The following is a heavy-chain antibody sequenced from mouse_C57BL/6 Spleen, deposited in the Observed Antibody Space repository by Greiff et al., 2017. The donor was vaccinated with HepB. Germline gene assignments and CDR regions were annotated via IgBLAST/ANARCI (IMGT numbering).Heavy chain of an antibody. Sequence: VQRVESGPGLVAPSQSLSITCTVSGFSLTSYGVHWVRQPPGKGLEWLVVIWSDGSTTYNSALKSRLSISKDNSKSQVFLKMNSLQTDDTAMYYCASSTVVATDYAMDYWGQGTSVTVSS. D-gene: IGHD1-1*01. CDR3: ASSTVVATDYAMDY. CDR2: IWSDGST. V-gene: IGHV2-6*03. CDR1: GFSLTSYG. J-gene: IGHJ4*01.